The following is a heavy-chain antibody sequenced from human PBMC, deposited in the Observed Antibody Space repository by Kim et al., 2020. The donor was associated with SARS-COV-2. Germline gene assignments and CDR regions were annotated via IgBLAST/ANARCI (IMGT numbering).Heavy chain of an antibody. V-gene: IGHV3-13*01. J-gene: IGHJ6*02. Sequence: GGTYYPGSVKGRFTISRENAKNSLYLQMNSLRAGDTAVYYCARANYGMDVWGQGTTVTVSS. CDR2: GGT. CDR3: ARANYGMDV.